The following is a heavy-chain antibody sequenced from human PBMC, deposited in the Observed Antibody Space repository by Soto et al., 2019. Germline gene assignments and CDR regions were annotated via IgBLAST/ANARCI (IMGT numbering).Heavy chain of an antibody. Sequence: EVQLVESGGGLVKPGGSLRLSCAASGFIVSNAWMTWVRQGPGKGLEWVGRIKSKADGGTTDYAAPVKGRFTISRDDSKNTLYVQMNSMKSENTAGYYCSFNKGPSSAHMDVWGKGTTVTVSS. D-gene: IGHD3-16*01. V-gene: IGHV3-15*01. J-gene: IGHJ6*03. CDR3: SFNKGPSSAHMDV. CDR2: IKSKADGGTT. CDR1: GFIVSNAW.